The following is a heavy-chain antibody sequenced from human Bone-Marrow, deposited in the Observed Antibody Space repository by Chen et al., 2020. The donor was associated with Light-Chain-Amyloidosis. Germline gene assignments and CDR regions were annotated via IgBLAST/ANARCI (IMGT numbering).Heavy chain of an antibody. CDR2: IYHTGNT. Sequence: QLQLQESGPGLVKPSETVSLTCSVSGGSISSTRYSWGWIRQPPGKGLEWVGNIYHTGNTYHNRSVRIRVTISVDTSKNQFSLPVNSVTAAETAIYYCGGLAVVEGATEIRALGIWGQGTRVNVAS. CDR1: GGSISSTRYS. J-gene: IGHJ3*02. V-gene: IGHV4-39*01. D-gene: IGHD2-15*01. CDR3: GGLAVVEGATEIRALGI.